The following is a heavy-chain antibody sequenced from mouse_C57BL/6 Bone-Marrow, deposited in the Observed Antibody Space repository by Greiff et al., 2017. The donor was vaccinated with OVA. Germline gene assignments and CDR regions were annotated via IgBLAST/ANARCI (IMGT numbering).Heavy chain of an antibody. J-gene: IGHJ4*01. CDR3: ARKYLYYDYYGYAMDY. Sequence: EVKVEESGGDLVKPGGSLTLSCAASGFTFSSYGMSWVRQTPDKRLEWVATISSGGSYTYYPDSVKGRFTISRDNAKNTLYLQMSSLKSEDTAMYYCARKYLYYDYYGYAMDYWGQGTSVTVSS. D-gene: IGHD2-4*01. CDR1: GFTFSSYG. V-gene: IGHV5-6*02. CDR2: ISSGGSYT.